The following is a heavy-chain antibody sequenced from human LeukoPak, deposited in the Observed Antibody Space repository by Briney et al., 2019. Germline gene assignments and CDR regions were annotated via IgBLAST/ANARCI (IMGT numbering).Heavy chain of an antibody. CDR3: ARAVYYYDSSGYVAD. D-gene: IGHD3-22*01. V-gene: IGHV3-23*01. J-gene: IGHJ4*02. CDR2: ISGSGGST. Sequence: GGSLRLSCAASGFTFSSYAMSWVRQAPGKGLEWVSAISGSGGSTYYADSVKGRFTISRDNSKNTLYLQMNSLRAEDTAVYYCARAVYYYDSSGYVADWGQGTLVTVSS. CDR1: GFTFSSYA.